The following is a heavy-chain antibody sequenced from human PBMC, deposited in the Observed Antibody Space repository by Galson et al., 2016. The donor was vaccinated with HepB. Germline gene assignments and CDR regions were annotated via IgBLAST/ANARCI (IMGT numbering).Heavy chain of an antibody. D-gene: IGHD4-17*01. CDR2: ISSYNGRT. J-gene: IGHJ5*01. CDR3: ARVLKFYGDSTWFDS. CDR1: GYTFSSFP. Sequence: SVKVSCKASGYTFSSFPVTWVRQAPGQGLEWMGWISSYNGRTNYTKRLQGRVTMTTDTSTATAYMELRNLTSDDTARYYYARVLKFYGDSTWFDSWGQGTLVTVSS. V-gene: IGHV1-18*01.